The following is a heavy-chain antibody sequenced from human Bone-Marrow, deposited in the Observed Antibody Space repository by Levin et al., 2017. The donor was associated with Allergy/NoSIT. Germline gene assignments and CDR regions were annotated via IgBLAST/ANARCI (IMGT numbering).Heavy chain of an antibody. CDR1: GGSISTYY. CDR2: IYYSGST. CDR3: ARIGYCSSISCYKESDY. J-gene: IGHJ4*02. V-gene: IGHV4-59*01. Sequence: SETLSLTCTVSGGSISTYYWSWIRQPPGKGLEWIGYIYYSGSTDYNPSLKSRVTMSVDTSKNQFSLRLSSVTAADTAVYYCARIGYCSSISCYKESDYWSQGTLVTVSS. D-gene: IGHD2-2*02.